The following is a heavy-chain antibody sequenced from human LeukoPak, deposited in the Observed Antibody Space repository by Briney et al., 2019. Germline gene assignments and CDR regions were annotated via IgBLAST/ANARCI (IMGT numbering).Heavy chain of an antibody. J-gene: IGHJ4*02. Sequence: PGGSLRLSCEASGFTFSSYSMNWVRQAPGKGLEWVSSISSSSSYIYYADSVKGRFTISRDNAKNSLYLQMNSLRAEDTAVYYCARDVRYSSSGNFDYWGQGTLVTVSS. V-gene: IGHV3-21*01. D-gene: IGHD6-13*01. CDR1: GFTFSSYS. CDR2: ISSSSSYI. CDR3: ARDVRYSSSGNFDY.